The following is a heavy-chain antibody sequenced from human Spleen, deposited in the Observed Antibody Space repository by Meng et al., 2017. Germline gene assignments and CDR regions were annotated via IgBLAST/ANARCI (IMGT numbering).Heavy chain of an antibody. Sequence: QPQLQESGPGLARPSEAMSLTCHVSGGSISTSGYYWGWIRQPPGKGLEWIGSIGHCGFTYYTPSLKSRVTVSIDTSRSQFSLELTSVTAADTAVYYCVRSRAWVRTGFDPWGQGTLVTVSS. CDR3: VRSRAWVRTGFDP. CDR2: IGHCGFT. J-gene: IGHJ5*02. D-gene: IGHD1/OR15-1a*01. CDR1: GGSISTSGYY. V-gene: IGHV4-39*01.